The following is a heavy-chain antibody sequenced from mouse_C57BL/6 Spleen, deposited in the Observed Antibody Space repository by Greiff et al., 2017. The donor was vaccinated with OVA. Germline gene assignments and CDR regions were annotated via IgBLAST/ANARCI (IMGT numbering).Heavy chain of an antibody. CDR3: ARFRDWYFDV. CDR1: GFTFSDYG. Sequence: EVHLVESGGGLVKPGGSLKLSCAASGFTFSDYGMHWVRQAPEKGLEWVAYISSGSSTIYYADTVKGRFTISRDNAKNTLFLQMTSLRSEDTAMYYCARFRDWYFDVWGTGTTVTVSS. CDR2: ISSGSSTI. J-gene: IGHJ1*03. V-gene: IGHV5-17*01.